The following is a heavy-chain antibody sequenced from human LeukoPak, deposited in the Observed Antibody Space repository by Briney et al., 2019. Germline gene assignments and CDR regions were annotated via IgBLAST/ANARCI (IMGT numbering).Heavy chain of an antibody. V-gene: IGHV4-59*01. CDR3: ARGRYSSSWYEY. CDR2: IYYSGST. CDR1: GGSISSYY. D-gene: IGHD6-13*01. J-gene: IGHJ4*02. Sequence: PSETLSLTCTVSGGSISSYYWSWIRQPPGKGLEWIGYIYYSGSTNYNPSLKSRVTISVDTSKNQFSLKLSSVTAADTAVYYCARGRYSSSWYEYWGQGTLVTVSS.